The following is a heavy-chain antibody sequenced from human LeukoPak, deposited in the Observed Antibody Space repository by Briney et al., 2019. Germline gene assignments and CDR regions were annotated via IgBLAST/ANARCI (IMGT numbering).Heavy chain of an antibody. J-gene: IGHJ4*02. V-gene: IGHV3-53*01. CDR3: ASGVFGAQPDY. CDR1: GFTFSSYA. CDR2: IYSGGST. D-gene: IGHD3-16*01. Sequence: GGSLRLSCVVSGFTFSSYAMSWVRQAPGKGLEWVSVIYSGGSTYYADSVKGRFTISRDNSKNTLYLQMNSLRAEDTAVYYCASGVFGAQPDYWGQGTLVTVSS.